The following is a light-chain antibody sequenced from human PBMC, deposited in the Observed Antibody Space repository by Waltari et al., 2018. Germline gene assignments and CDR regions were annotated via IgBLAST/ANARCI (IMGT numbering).Light chain of an antibody. V-gene: IGKV3-20*01. CDR3: QQYGDMYS. CDR2: GAS. CDR1: QSVSSNY. J-gene: IGKJ2*03. Sequence: EIVLTQSPGTLSLSPGERATLSCRASQSVSSNYLAWYQRKPGQAPRLLIYGASSRAPGIPDRFSGSGSGTDFTLTISRLEPEDFAVFYCQQYGDMYSFGQGTRLEIK.